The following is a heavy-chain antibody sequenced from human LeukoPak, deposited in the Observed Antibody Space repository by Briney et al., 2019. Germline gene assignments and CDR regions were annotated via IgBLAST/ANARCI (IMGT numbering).Heavy chain of an antibody. D-gene: IGHD2-2*01. V-gene: IGHV1-2*02. Sequence: VASVKVSCKASGYTFIDYYMHWVRQAPGQGLEWMGWINPNSGGTDYAQKFQGRVTMTRDTSIDTAYMELSRLTSDDTAVYYCARDRITDCSTTSCTIASWFDPWGQGTLVTVSS. CDR3: ARDRITDCSTTSCTIASWFDP. CDR1: GYTFIDYY. CDR2: INPNSGGT. J-gene: IGHJ5*02.